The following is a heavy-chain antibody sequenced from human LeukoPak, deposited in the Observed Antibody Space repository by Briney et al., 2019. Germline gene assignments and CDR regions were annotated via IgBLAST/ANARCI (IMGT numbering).Heavy chain of an antibody. CDR3: ARYYYGSSQHYFDY. Sequence: ASVKVSCKASGGTFSSYAISWVRQAPGQGLEWMGRIIPILGIANYAQKFQGRVTITADKSTSTAYMELSSLRSEDTAVYYCARYYYGSSQHYFDYWGQGTLVTVSS. J-gene: IGHJ4*02. CDR2: IIPILGIA. CDR1: GGTFSSYA. D-gene: IGHD3-10*01. V-gene: IGHV1-69*04.